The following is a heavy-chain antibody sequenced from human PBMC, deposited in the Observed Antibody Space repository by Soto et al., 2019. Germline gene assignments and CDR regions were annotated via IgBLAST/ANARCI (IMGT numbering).Heavy chain of an antibody. J-gene: IGHJ4*02. CDR1: GFSLTTRGVG. V-gene: IGHV2-5*02. Sequence: QVTLKESGPTVMKPTQTLTLTCTFSGFSLTTRGVGVDWIRQPQGHAQEWLAVIYWDHDKRYSPSLTDRLTITKYTSNNPVVLTLTNIVPWDTPTFYFSHIAPCPLRFNYWGPGTPVTVSS. CDR2: IYWDHDK. CDR3: SHIAPCPLRFNY.